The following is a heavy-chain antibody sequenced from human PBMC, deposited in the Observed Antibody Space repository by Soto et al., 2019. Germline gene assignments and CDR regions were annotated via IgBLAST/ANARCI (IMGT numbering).Heavy chain of an antibody. CDR2: IYYSGST. CDR3: ARDLSTVTTSGYYYFAMDV. Sequence: SETLSLTCTVSGGSISSYYWSWILQPPGKGLEWIGYIYYSGSTNYNPSLKSRVTISVDTSKNQFSLKLSSVTPADTAPYYCARDLSTVTTSGYYYFAMDVWGQGTT. V-gene: IGHV4-59*01. J-gene: IGHJ6*02. CDR1: GGSISSYY. D-gene: IGHD4-17*01.